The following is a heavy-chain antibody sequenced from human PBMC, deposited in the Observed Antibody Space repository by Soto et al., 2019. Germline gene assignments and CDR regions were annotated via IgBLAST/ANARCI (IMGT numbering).Heavy chain of an antibody. Sequence: PSETLSLTCAVYGGSFSGYYWSWIRQPPGKGLEWIGEINHSGSTNYNPSLKSRVTISVDTSKNQFSLKLSSVTAADTAVYYCARLGRGIFGVVITKPFDYWGQGTLVTVSS. CDR3: ARLGRGIFGVVITKPFDY. V-gene: IGHV4-34*01. CDR1: GGSFSGYY. CDR2: INHSGST. D-gene: IGHD3-3*01. J-gene: IGHJ4*02.